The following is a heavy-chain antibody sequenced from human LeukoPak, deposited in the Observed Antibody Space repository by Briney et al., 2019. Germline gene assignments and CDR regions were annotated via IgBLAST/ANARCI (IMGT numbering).Heavy chain of an antibody. CDR2: IYSGGST. CDR3: ARDRHYDILTGYYYYYYMDV. D-gene: IGHD3-9*01. V-gene: IGHV3-66*02. CDR1: GFTFSSNY. J-gene: IGHJ6*03. Sequence: GGSLRLSCAASGFTFSSNYMSWVRQAPGKGLEWVSVIYSGGSTYYSDSVTGRFTISRDNSKNTLYLQMNSLRAEDTAVHYCARDRHYDILTGYYYYYYMDVWGKGTTVTVSS.